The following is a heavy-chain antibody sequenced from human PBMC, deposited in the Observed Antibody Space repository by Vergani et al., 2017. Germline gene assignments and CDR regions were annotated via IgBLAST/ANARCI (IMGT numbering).Heavy chain of an antibody. Sequence: EVQLLESGGGLVQPGGSLRLSCAASGFTFGSYAMGWFRQAPGKGLEWVSAISGSGGSTYYAYSVKGRFTISMDNSKNTLYLQMNSLRAEDTAIYYCAKDDSSGNKGGYYFDYWSQGTLVTVSS. V-gene: IGHV3-23*01. CDR1: GFTFGSYA. CDR3: AKDDSSGNKGGYYFDY. J-gene: IGHJ4*02. D-gene: IGHD3-22*01. CDR2: ISGSGGST.